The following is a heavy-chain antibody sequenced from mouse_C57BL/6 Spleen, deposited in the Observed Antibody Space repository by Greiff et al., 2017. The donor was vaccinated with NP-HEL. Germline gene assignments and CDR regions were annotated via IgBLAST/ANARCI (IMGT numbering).Heavy chain of an antibody. Sequence: EVMLVESGGGLVKPGGSLKLSCAASGFTFSSYAMSWVRQTPEKRLEWVATISDGGSYTYSPDNVKGRFTISRDNAKNNLYLQMSHLKSEDTAMYYCARDRGYYGSSPFAYWGQGTLVTVSA. CDR1: GFTFSSYA. V-gene: IGHV5-4*01. D-gene: IGHD1-1*01. CDR2: ISDGGSYT. J-gene: IGHJ3*01. CDR3: ARDRGYYGSSPFAY.